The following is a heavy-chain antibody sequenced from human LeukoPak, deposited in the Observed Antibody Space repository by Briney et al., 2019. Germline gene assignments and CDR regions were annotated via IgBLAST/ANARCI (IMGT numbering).Heavy chain of an antibody. J-gene: IGHJ4*02. D-gene: IGHD3-3*01. CDR3: AKGVFGVNRAFDY. CDR1: GFTFNTCA. V-gene: IGHV3-23*01. CDR2: ISESGSGT. Sequence: GGSLRLSCEASGFTFNTCAMSWVRQALGKGLEWVSAISESGSGTYYADSVKGRFTISRDNSKNTLYLQMNSLRVDDTALYYCAKGVFGVNRAFDYWGQGTLVTVSS.